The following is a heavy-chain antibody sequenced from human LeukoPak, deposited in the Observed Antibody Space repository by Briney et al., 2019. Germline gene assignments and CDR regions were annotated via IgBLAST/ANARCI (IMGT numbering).Heavy chain of an antibody. CDR1: GFTFSSYA. V-gene: IGHV3-23*01. Sequence: GGSLRLSCAASGFTFSSYAMRWVRQAPGKGLEWVSAISGSGGDTYYADSVKGRFPISRDNSKNTLYLQMNSLRAEDTAVYYCAKDRVVRGVMGAGGYWGQGTLVTVSS. CDR2: ISGSGGDT. D-gene: IGHD3-10*01. CDR3: AKDRVVRGVMGAGGY. J-gene: IGHJ4*02.